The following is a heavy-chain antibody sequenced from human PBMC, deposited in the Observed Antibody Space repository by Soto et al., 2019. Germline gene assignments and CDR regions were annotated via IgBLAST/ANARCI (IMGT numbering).Heavy chain of an antibody. CDR1: GFSFGDSA. D-gene: IGHD2-8*01. CDR3: AVTDLPFRPLTEPTENGMDV. Sequence: ELVQSGPEAREPGTSVKVSCRASGFSFGDSAVQWVRQGRGQRLEWIGWIVVVNGNTNYAPRFEGRVTPTRDASTSTSHMELTSLSSDDTAVYFCAVTDLPFRPLTEPTENGMDVWGQGTTVTVSS. V-gene: IGHV1-58*01. CDR2: IVVVNGNT. J-gene: IGHJ6*02.